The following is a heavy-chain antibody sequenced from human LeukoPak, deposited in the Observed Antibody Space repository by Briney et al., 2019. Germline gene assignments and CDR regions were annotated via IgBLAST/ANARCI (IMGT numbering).Heavy chain of an antibody. CDR2: ISSSSSYI. Sequence: PGRSLKLSCAASGFTFSSYSMNWVRQAPGKGLEWVSSISSSSSYIYYADSVKGRFTISRDNAKNSLYLQMNSLRAEDTAVYYCARVSIFGVGDDYWGQGTLVTVSS. CDR3: ARVSIFGVGDDY. CDR1: GFTFSSYS. D-gene: IGHD3-3*01. V-gene: IGHV3-21*01. J-gene: IGHJ4*02.